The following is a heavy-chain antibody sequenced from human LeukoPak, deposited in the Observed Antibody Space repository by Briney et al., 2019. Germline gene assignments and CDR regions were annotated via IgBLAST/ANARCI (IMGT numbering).Heavy chain of an antibody. J-gene: IGHJ4*02. CDR1: GGSISSGGYY. Sequence: PSETLSLTCTVSGGSISSGGYYWSWIRQHPGKGLEWIGYIYYSGSTYYNPSLKSRVTISVDTSKNQFSLRLSSVTAADTAVYYCARATYYGVDTDYWGQGTLVTVSS. V-gene: IGHV4-31*03. CDR2: IYYSGST. CDR3: ARATYYGVDTDY. D-gene: IGHD3-22*01.